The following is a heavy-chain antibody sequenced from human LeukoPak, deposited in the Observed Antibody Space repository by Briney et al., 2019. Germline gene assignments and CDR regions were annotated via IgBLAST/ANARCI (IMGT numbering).Heavy chain of an antibody. CDR3: AKDPSYNWNYLTY. CDR1: GFSFSSYG. D-gene: IGHD1-20*01. Sequence: GGSLRLSCAASGFSFSSYGMHWVRQAPGKGLEWVAVISYDGSNKYYADSVKGRFTISRDNSKNTLYLQMNSLRAEDAAVYYCAKDPSYNWNYLTYWGQGTLVTVSS. V-gene: IGHV3-30*18. CDR2: ISYDGSNK. J-gene: IGHJ4*02.